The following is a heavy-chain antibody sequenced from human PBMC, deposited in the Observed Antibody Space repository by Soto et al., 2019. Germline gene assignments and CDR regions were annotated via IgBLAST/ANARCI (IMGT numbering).Heavy chain of an antibody. Sequence: SVKVSCKASGYTFTGYYMHWVRQAPGQGLEWMGWINPNSGGTNYAQKFQGWVTMTRDTSISTAYMELSRLRSDDTAVYYCARERGYSYGRGAFDIWGQGTMVTVSS. CDR2: INPNSGGT. CDR1: GYTFTGYY. CDR3: ARERGYSYGRGAFDI. V-gene: IGHV1-2*04. J-gene: IGHJ3*02. D-gene: IGHD5-18*01.